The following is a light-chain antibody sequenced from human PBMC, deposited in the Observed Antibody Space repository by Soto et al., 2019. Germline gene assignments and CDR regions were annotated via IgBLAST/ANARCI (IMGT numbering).Light chain of an antibody. Sequence: EIVLTQSPATLSLSPGERATLSCRASQSVSSYLAWYQQQPGQAPRLLIHDASNRATGIPARFSGSGSGTDSTLTISSLETEAFAVYYCQQRSNWPTFGQGTKVDIK. CDR3: QQRSNWPT. V-gene: IGKV3-11*01. CDR1: QSVSSY. J-gene: IGKJ1*01. CDR2: DAS.